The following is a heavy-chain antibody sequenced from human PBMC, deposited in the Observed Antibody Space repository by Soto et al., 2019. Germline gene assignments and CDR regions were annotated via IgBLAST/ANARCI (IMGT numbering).Heavy chain of an antibody. Sequence: GGSLRLSCAASGFTFSSYAMSWVRQAPGKGLEWVSAISGSGGSTYYADSVKGRFTISRDNSKNTLYLQMNSLRAEDTAVYYCSKDRLNGYGDYDRLPTGFDIWGQGTMVTVSS. CDR2: ISGSGGST. CDR1: GFTFSSYA. J-gene: IGHJ3*02. CDR3: SKDRLNGYGDYDRLPTGFDI. D-gene: IGHD4-17*01. V-gene: IGHV3-23*01.